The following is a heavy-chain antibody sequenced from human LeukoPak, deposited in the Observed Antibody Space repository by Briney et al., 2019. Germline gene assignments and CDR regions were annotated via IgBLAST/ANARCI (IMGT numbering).Heavy chain of an antibody. CDR1: GFTFDDYA. Sequence: GGSLRLSCAASGFTFDDYAMHWVRQAPGKGLEWVSGISWNSGSIGYADSVKGRFTISRDNAKNSLYLQMNSLRAEDMALYYCAKDEFVASDFTGAFDIWGQGTMSPSLQ. CDR2: ISWNSGSI. V-gene: IGHV3-9*03. D-gene: IGHD2-8*02. CDR3: AKDEFVASDFTGAFDI. J-gene: IGHJ3*02.